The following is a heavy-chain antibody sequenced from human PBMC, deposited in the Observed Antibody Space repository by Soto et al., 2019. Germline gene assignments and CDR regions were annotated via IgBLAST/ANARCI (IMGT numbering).Heavy chain of an antibody. D-gene: IGHD1-26*01. CDR3: ATTPPVGGYYYYGMDV. J-gene: IGHJ6*02. V-gene: IGHV1-24*01. CDR2: FDPEDGET. Sequence: GASVKVSCKVSGYTLTELSMHWVRQAPGKGLEWMGGFDPEDGETIYAQKFQGRVTMTEDTSTDTAYMELSSLRSEDTAVYYCATTPPVGGYYYYGMDVWGQGTTVTVSS. CDR1: GYTLTELS.